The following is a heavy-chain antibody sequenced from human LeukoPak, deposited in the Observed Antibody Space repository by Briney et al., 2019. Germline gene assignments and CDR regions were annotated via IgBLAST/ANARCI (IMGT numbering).Heavy chain of an antibody. CDR3: ARVRLRIVDGSYYYYYGMDV. Sequence: SVKVSCKASGGTFSSYAISWVRQAPGQGLEWMGGIIPIFGTANYAQKFQGRVTITADESTSTAYMGLSSLRSEDTAVYYCARVRLRIVDGSYYYYYGMDVWGQGTTVTVSS. J-gene: IGHJ6*02. CDR1: GGTFSSYA. D-gene: IGHD1-26*01. V-gene: IGHV1-69*01. CDR2: IIPIFGTA.